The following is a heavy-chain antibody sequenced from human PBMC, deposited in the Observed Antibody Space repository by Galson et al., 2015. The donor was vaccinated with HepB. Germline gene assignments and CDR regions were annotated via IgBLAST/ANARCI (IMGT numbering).Heavy chain of an antibody. D-gene: IGHD6-19*01. V-gene: IGHV1-45*02. CDR1: GYTFTYRY. CDR3: ASSSSGWYGEFDY. Sequence: SVKVSCKASGYTFTYRYLHWVRQAPGQALEWMGWITPFNGNTNYAQKFQDRVTITRDRSMSTAYMELSSLRSEDTAVYYCASSSSGWYGEFDYWGQGTLVTVSS. J-gene: IGHJ4*02. CDR2: ITPFNGNT.